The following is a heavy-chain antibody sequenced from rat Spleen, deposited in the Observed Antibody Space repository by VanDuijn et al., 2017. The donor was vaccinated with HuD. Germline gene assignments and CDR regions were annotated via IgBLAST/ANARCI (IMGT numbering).Heavy chain of an antibody. J-gene: IGHJ2*01. D-gene: IGHD1-12*03. CDR1: GFTFSDYA. CDR2: IIYDGSST. CDR3: ARHYYDGYYQPYYFDY. Sequence: EVQLVESGGGLVQPGRSLKFSCAASGFTFSDYAMAWVRQAPKKGLEWVATIIYDGSSTYYRDSVKGRFTIPRDNAKSTLYLQMDSLRSEDTATYYCARHYYDGYYQPYYFDYWGQGVMVTVSS. V-gene: IGHV5-17*01.